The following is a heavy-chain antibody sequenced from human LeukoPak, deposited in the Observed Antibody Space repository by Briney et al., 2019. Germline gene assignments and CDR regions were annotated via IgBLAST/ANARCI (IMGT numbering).Heavy chain of an antibody. D-gene: IGHD4-17*01. Sequence: SETLSLTCAVYGGSFSGYYWSWIRQPPGKGLEWIGEINHSGSTNYNPSLKSRVTISVDTSKNQFSLKLSSVTAADTAVYYCARGRDYGDYPHYFDYWGQGTLVTVSS. CDR2: INHSGST. V-gene: IGHV4-34*01. J-gene: IGHJ4*02. CDR3: ARGRDYGDYPHYFDY. CDR1: GGSFSGYY.